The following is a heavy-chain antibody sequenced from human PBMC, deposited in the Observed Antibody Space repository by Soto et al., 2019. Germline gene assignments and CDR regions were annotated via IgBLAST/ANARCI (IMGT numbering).Heavy chain of an antibody. Sequence: SEPLSLTCAVSGCSISSRNWWRWVRQPPGKGLEWIGEIYHSGNTNYNPSLKSRVTMAVDKSRNQFSLKLSSVTAADTAVYYCARRWGEGRVDYWGQGTLVTVSS. CDR1: GCSISSRNW. V-gene: IGHV4-4*02. CDR2: IYHSGNT. D-gene: IGHD3-10*01. J-gene: IGHJ4*02. CDR3: ARRWGEGRVDY.